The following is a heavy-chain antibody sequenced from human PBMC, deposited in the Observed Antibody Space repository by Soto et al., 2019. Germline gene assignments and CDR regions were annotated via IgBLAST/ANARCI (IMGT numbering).Heavy chain of an antibody. Sequence: QTLSLTCAISGDSVSSNSAAWNWIRQSPSRGLEWLGRTYYRSKWYKEYAASVRSRITINPDTSKNQFSLQLNSVSPEDTAVYYCVRTVGWLDPWGQGILVTVSS. CDR1: GDSVSSNSAA. J-gene: IGHJ5*02. CDR2: TYYRSKWYK. D-gene: IGHD2-15*01. V-gene: IGHV6-1*01. CDR3: VRTVGWLDP.